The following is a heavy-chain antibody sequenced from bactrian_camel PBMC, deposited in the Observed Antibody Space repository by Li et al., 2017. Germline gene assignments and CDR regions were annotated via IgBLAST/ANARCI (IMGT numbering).Heavy chain of an antibody. J-gene: IGHJ4*01. CDR1: GDTDSMRC. CDR3: AAAQGYRCGRDPYFRY. V-gene: IGHV3S54*01. CDR2: IYTGSGAT. Sequence: GGSLRLACVVSGDTDSMRCMGWIRQPPGKQREGVAAIYTGSGATYYSSSVKGRFTISQDNAKNTVNLQMDSLNSEDSAMYYCAAAQGYRCGRDPYFRYWGQGTQVTVS. D-gene: IGHD2*01.